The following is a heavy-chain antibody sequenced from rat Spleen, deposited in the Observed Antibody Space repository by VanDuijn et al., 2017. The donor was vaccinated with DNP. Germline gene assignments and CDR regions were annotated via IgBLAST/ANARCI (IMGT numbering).Heavy chain of an antibody. V-gene: IGHV5S13*01. J-gene: IGHJ3*01. CDR2: ISTGGGDT. Sequence: EVQLVESGGGLVQPGRSLKLSCAASGLTFSNYGMAWVRQAPTKGLEWVASISTGGGDTYYRDSVKGRFTISGDNAKNTLYLQMDSLRSEDTATYYCASLWTLTYWGQGTLVTVSS. CDR1: GLTFSNYG. CDR3: ASLWTLTY. D-gene: IGHD1-3*01.